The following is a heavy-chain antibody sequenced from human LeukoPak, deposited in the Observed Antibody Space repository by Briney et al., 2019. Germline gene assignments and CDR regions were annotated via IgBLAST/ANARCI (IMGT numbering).Heavy chain of an antibody. V-gene: IGHV3-9*03. D-gene: IGHD6-19*01. J-gene: IGHJ3*02. CDR1: GLTFDDYA. Sequence: GRSLRLSCAASGLTFDDYAMHWVRQAPGKGLEWVSGISWNSGSIGYADSVKGRFTISRDNAKNSLYLQMNSLRAEDMALYYCAKGQSITVAGLLAFDIWGQGTMVTVSS. CDR3: AKGQSITVAGLLAFDI. CDR2: ISWNSGSI.